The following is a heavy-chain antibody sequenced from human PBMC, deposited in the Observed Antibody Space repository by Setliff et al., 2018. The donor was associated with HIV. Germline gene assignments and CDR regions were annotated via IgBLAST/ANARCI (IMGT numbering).Heavy chain of an antibody. CDR3: ASLTTDRFLEWLFVY. V-gene: IGHV4-39*01. Sequence: SETLSLTCTVSGGSIDSTDYYWGWIRQPPGKGLEWIGSIFYSGRTTYNPSLRSRVTISVDTSKNQFSLKLSSVTAADTAVYYCASLTTDRFLEWLFVYWGQGTLVTVSS. CDR1: GGSIDSTDYY. CDR2: IFYSGRT. J-gene: IGHJ4*02. D-gene: IGHD3-3*01.